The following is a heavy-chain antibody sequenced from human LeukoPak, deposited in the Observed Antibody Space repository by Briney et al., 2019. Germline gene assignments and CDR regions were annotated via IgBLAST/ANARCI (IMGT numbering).Heavy chain of an antibody. V-gene: IGHV3-15*01. Sequence: GGSLRLSCAASGFTFSNAWMSWVRQAPGKGLEWVGRIKSKTDGGTTDYAAPVKGRFTISRDDSKNTLYLQMNSLKTEDTAVYYCTTDPEYALIVVVTHFDYWGQGTLVTVSS. CDR2: IKSKTDGGTT. CDR3: TTDPEYALIVVVTHFDY. J-gene: IGHJ4*02. D-gene: IGHD3-22*01. CDR1: GFTFSNAW.